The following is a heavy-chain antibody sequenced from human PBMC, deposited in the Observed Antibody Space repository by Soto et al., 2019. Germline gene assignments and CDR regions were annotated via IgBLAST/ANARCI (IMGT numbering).Heavy chain of an antibody. Sequence: QVQLVQSGAEVKKPGSSVKVSCKASGGTFSSYTISWVRQAPGQGLEWMGRIIPILGIANYAQKFQGRVTITADKSTSTAYMELSSPRSEDTAVYYCARGPYYYGSGNYYYMDVWGKGTTVTVSS. CDR2: IIPILGIA. D-gene: IGHD3-10*01. CDR1: GGTFSSYT. CDR3: ARGPYYYGSGNYYYMDV. J-gene: IGHJ6*03. V-gene: IGHV1-69*02.